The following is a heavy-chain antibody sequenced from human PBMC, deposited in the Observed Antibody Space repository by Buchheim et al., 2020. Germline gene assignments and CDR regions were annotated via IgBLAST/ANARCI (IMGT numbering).Heavy chain of an antibody. J-gene: IGHJ4*02. V-gene: IGHV1-46*01. CDR1: GYTFTSYY. CDR2: INPSGGST. CDR3: ARDSDVPSCGGGGSCYPDY. Sequence: QVQLVQSGAEVKKPGASVKVSCKASGYTFTSYYMHWVRQAPGQGLEWMGIINPSGGSTSYAQTSQGRVTMTRDTSTSQVYMELSSLRSEDTAVYYCARDSDVPSCGGGGSCYPDYWGQGTL. D-gene: IGHD2-15*01.